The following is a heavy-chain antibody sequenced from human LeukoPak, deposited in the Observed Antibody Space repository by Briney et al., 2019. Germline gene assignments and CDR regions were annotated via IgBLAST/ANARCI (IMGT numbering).Heavy chain of an antibody. CDR3: AKLYYYGSGSSLPDAFDI. CDR1: GFTFSSYG. CDR2: ISYDGSNK. V-gene: IGHV3-30*18. J-gene: IGHJ3*02. D-gene: IGHD3-10*01. Sequence: PGRSLRLSCAASGFTFSSYGMHWVRQAPGKGLEWVAVISYDGSNKYYADSVKGRFTISRDNSKNTLHLQMNSLRAEDTAVYYCAKLYYYGSGSSLPDAFDIWGQGTMVTVSS.